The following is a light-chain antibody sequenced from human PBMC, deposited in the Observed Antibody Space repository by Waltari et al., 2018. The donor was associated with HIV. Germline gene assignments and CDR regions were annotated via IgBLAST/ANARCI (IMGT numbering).Light chain of an antibody. V-gene: IGLV2-14*03. J-gene: IGLJ2*01. CDR1: RSAIGGYNY. Sequence: QSALTQPASLSGSPGQSITISCSGSRSAIGGYNYASWYQQHPGKAPKLIIYNVNHRPSGISDRFSGSRSGNTASLTISGLQAEDEAIYYCSSYVSTKNVLFGGGTKVTVV. CDR2: NVN. CDR3: SSYVSTKNVL.